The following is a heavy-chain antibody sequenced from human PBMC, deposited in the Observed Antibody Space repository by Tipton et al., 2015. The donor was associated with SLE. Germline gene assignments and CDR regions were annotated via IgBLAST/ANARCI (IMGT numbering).Heavy chain of an antibody. Sequence: TLSLTCSVSGGSMTGSYWSWVRQPPGRGLEWIGSIYYSGDTHYNPSLNSRVTMSADTSRNLFSLNLSSVTAADTAVYYCARGKRHYDVLTGYYSKPHYFDFWGQGTVVAVSP. CDR3: ARGKRHYDVLTGYYSKPHYFDF. CDR2: IYYSGDT. CDR1: GGSMTGSY. V-gene: IGHV4-59*01. J-gene: IGHJ4*02. D-gene: IGHD3-9*01.